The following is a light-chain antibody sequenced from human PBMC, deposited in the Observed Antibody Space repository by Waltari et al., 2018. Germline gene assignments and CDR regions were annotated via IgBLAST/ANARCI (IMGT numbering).Light chain of an antibody. J-gene: IGLJ2*01. V-gene: IGLV3-25*03. Sequence: SYKLTQPPSVSVSPGQTARITCSGDALTKQYVHWYQQKPGQATVIFISKDSGGPSGIPERFSGSSSGAIVTLTITGVQAEDEADYYCQSTDSSGTDVVFGGGTKLNV. CDR2: KDS. CDR3: QSTDSSGTDVV. CDR1: ALTKQY.